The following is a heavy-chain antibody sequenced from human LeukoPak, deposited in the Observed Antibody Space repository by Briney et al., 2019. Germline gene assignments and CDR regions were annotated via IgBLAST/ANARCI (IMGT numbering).Heavy chain of an antibody. V-gene: IGHV7-4-1*02. CDR3: ARWSYGYYYYYYYMDV. J-gene: IGHJ6*03. Sequence: GAPVKVSCKASGYTFTSYAMNWVRQAPGQGLEWMGWINTNTGNPTYAQGFTGRFVFSLDTSVSTAYLQISSLKAEDTAVYYCARWSYGYYYYYYYMDVWGKETTVTVSS. D-gene: IGHD5-18*01. CDR2: INTNTGNP. CDR1: GYTFTSYA.